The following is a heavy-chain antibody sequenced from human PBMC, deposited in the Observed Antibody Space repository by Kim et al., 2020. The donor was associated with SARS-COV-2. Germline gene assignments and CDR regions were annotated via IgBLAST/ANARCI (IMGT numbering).Heavy chain of an antibody. CDR3: AKPLIKGPLMAPLGY. CDR2: ISGSGGST. J-gene: IGHJ4*02. D-gene: IGHD2-8*01. CDR1: GFTFSSYA. Sequence: GGSLRLSCAASGFTFSSYAMSWVRQAPGKGLEWVSAISGSGGSTYYADSVKGRFTISRDNSKNTLYLQMNSLRAEDTAVYYCAKPLIKGPLMAPLGYWGQGTLVTVSS. V-gene: IGHV3-23*01.